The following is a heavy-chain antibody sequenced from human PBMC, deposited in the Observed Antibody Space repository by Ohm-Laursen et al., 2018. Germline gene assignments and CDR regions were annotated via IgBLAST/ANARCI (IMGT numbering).Heavy chain of an antibody. CDR2: ISSSSSYI. CDR3: ARDNMVRRISYFYGMDV. V-gene: IGHV3-21*01. D-gene: IGHD3-10*01. CDR1: PLSFSGDS. J-gene: IGHJ6*02. Sequence: SLRLSCAASPLSFSGDSMNWVRQAPGKGLEWVSSISSSSSYIYYADSVKGRFTISRDNAKNSLYLQMNSLGAEDTAVYYCARDNMVRRISYFYGMDVWGQGTTVTVSS.